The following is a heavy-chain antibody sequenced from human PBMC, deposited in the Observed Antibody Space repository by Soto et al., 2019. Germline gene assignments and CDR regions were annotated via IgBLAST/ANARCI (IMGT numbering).Heavy chain of an antibody. Sequence: QVQLVQSGAEVKKPGASVKVSCKASGYTFTSYGISWVRQAPGQGLEWMGWISAYNGNTNYAQKLQGRVTMSTDTSTSTAYMELRSLRSDDTAVYYCAREIWEWELPSTYYFDYWGQGTLVTVSS. J-gene: IGHJ4*02. V-gene: IGHV1-18*01. D-gene: IGHD1-26*01. CDR3: AREIWEWELPSTYYFDY. CDR2: ISAYNGNT. CDR1: GYTFTSYG.